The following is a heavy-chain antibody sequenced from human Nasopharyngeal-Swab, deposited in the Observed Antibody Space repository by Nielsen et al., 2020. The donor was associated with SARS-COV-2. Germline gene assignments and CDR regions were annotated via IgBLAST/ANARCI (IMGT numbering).Heavy chain of an antibody. V-gene: IGHV1-69*13. CDR2: IIPIFGTA. D-gene: IGHD5-12*01. CDR3: ARTVATGPYYFDY. CDR1: GGTFSSYA. Sequence: SLKVSCKASGGTFSSYAISWVRQAPGQGLEWMGGIIPIFGTANYAQKFQGRVTITADESTSTAYMELSSLRSEDTAVYYCARTVATGPYYFDYWGQGTPVTVSS. J-gene: IGHJ4*02.